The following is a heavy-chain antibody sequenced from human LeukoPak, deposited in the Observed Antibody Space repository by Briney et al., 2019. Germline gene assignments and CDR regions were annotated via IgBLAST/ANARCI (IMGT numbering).Heavy chain of an antibody. V-gene: IGHV4-39*01. CDR3: ARPGTTYYSYIMDV. J-gene: IGHJ6*02. CDR2: IYYSGNA. Sequence: PSETLSLTCTVSGGSISSDSFYWGWIRQPPGKGLEWIGSIYYSGNAYFNPSLKSRVTLSVDTSKNQFSLNLSSVTAADTAVYYCARPGTTYYSYIMDVWGQGTTVTVSS. D-gene: IGHD1-1*01. CDR1: GGSISSDSFY.